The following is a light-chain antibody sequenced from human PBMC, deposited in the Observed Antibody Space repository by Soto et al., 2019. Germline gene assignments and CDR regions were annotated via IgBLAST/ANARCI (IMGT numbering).Light chain of an antibody. CDR3: QSYDSSLSVV. Sequence: QYVLTQPPSVSGAPGQRVTISCTGSSSNIGAGYDVHWYQQLPGTAPKLLIYGNSNRPSGVPDRFSGSKSGTSASLAITGLQAEDEADYYCQSYDSSLSVVFGTGTKLTAL. CDR1: SSNIGAGYD. J-gene: IGLJ1*01. V-gene: IGLV1-40*01. CDR2: GNS.